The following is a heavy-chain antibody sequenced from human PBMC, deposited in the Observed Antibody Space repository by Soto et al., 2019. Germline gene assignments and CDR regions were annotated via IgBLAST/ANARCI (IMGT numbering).Heavy chain of an antibody. V-gene: IGHV3-30*18. CDR1: GFTFSDYG. J-gene: IGHJ4*02. CDR3: AKEMYPRTVLDSSSPWGDY. CDR2: MSYAGSYK. D-gene: IGHD6-6*01. Sequence: AGGSLRLSCAVSGFTFSDYGMHWVRQAPGKGPEWVAVMSYAGSYKYYADSVKGRFTISRDLSGNTLFLQMNSLRLEDTAVYFCAKEMYPRTVLDSSSPWGDYWGQGTLVTVSS.